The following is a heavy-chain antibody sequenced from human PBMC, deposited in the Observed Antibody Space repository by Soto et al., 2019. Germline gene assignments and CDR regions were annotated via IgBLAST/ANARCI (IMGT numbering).Heavy chain of an antibody. CDR3: ARGKRTIFGVVIILGWFDP. CDR2: ISYDGSNK. Sequence: GGSLRLSCAASGFTFSSYAMHWVRQAPGKGLEWVAVISYDGSNKYYADSVKGRFTISRDNSKNTLYLQMNSLRAEDTAVYYCARGKRTIFGVVIILGWFDPWGQGTLVTVSS. CDR1: GFTFSSYA. J-gene: IGHJ5*02. D-gene: IGHD3-3*01. V-gene: IGHV3-30-3*01.